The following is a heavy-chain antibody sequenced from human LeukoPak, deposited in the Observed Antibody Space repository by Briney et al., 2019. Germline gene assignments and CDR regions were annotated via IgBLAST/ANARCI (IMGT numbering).Heavy chain of an antibody. CDR1: GFTFSSYW. V-gene: IGHV3-7*01. Sequence: GGSLRLSCAASGFTFSSYWMSWVRQAPGKGLEWVANIRQDGSVQNYVDSVKGRFTISRDNPKNSVYLQMSSLRVEDTAVYYCLVTTRSRGFDYWGQGTLVTVSS. D-gene: IGHD1/OR15-1a*01. CDR3: LVTTRSRGFDY. J-gene: IGHJ4*02. CDR2: IRQDGSVQ.